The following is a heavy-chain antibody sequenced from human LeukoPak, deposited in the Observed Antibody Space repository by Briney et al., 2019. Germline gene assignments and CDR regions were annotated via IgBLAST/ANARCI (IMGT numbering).Heavy chain of an antibody. CDR2: ISYDGSNK. CDR1: GFTVSSNF. Sequence: GGSLRLSCAASGFTVSSNFMSWVRQAPGKGLEWVAVISYDGSNKYYADSVKGRFTISRDNSKNTLYLQMNSLRAEDTAVYYCAREAYDQGFDYWGQGTLVTVSS. D-gene: IGHD3-22*01. CDR3: AREAYDQGFDY. J-gene: IGHJ4*02. V-gene: IGHV3-30-3*01.